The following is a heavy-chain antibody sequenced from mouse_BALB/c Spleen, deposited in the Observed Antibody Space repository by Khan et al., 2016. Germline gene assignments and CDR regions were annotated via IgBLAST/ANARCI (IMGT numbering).Heavy chain of an antibody. D-gene: IGHD2-10*01. CDR2: VNPNNGGT. J-gene: IGHJ4*01. V-gene: IGHV1-18*01. CDR3: LLDAMDY. CDR1: GYSFSAYY. Sequence: VQLKESGPDLVKPGASVKISCKASGYSFSAYYMDWVKQSHGKSLEWIGRVNPNNGGTTYTQKFKGKAMLTVDKSSTTAYMEFRSLTSEDSAIYYCLLDAMDYWGQGTSVTVSS.